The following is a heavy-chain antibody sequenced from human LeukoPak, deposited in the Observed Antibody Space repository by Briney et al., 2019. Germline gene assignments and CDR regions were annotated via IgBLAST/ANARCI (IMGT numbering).Heavy chain of an antibody. J-gene: IGHJ5*02. Sequence: GESPKISCKGSGYSFTSYWIGWVRQMPGKGLEWMGIIYPGDSDTRYSPSFQGQVTISADKSISTAYLQWSSLKASDTAMYYCARAPRGDSSGYYFLNPWGQGTLVTVSS. D-gene: IGHD3-22*01. CDR3: ARAPRGDSSGYYFLNP. CDR2: IYPGDSDT. CDR1: GYSFTSYW. V-gene: IGHV5-51*01.